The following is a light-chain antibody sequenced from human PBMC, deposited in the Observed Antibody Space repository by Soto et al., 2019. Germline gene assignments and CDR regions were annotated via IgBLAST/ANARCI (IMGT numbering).Light chain of an antibody. CDR3: CSHAGDNTYV. V-gene: IGLV2-8*01. Sequence: QSALTQPASLSGSPGQSVTISCTGTSSDVGGYNYVSWYQQHPGKAPKLMIYEVTKRPSGVPDRFSGSKSGNTASLTVSGLQAEDEADYFCCSHAGDNTYVFGTGTKVT. J-gene: IGLJ1*01. CDR1: SSDVGGYNY. CDR2: EVT.